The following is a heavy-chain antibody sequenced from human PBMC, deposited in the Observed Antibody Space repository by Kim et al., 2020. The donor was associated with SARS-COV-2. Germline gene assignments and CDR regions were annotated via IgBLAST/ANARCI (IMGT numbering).Heavy chain of an antibody. CDR3: ARRGAITFGGVLSP. CDR2: IYYSGST. J-gene: IGHJ5*02. D-gene: IGHD3-16*01. CDR1: GGSISSSSYY. Sequence: SETLSLTCTVSGGSISSSSYYWGWIRQPPGKGLEWIGSIYYSGSTYYNPSLKSRVTISVDTSKNQFSLKLSSVTAADTAVYYCARRGAITFGGVLSPWGQGTLVTVSS. V-gene: IGHV4-39*01.